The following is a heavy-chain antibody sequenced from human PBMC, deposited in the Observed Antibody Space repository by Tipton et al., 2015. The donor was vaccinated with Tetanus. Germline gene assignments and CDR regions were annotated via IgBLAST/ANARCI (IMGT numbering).Heavy chain of an antibody. CDR3: ARVRRGCSGGGCYSSFDP. J-gene: IGHJ5*02. CDR2: IYYTGST. CDR1: GFTFSDYY. D-gene: IGHD2-15*01. Sequence: LRLSCAASGFTFSDYYMSWIRQAPGKGLEWIATIYYTGSTYYNPSLKSRVTISADTSKNQYSLELSSVTAADTAVHYCARVRRGCSGGGCYSSFDPWGQGSLVIVSS. V-gene: IGHV4-38-2*01.